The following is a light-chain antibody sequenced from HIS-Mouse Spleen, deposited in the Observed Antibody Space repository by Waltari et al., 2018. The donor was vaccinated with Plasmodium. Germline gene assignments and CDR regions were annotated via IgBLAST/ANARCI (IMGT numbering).Light chain of an antibody. CDR3: QQYNSYPWT. CDR1: QSISSW. Sequence: DIQMTQSPSTLSASVGDRVTITCRASQSISSWLAWYQQKPGKAPKLLIYKASSLESGGPSRCSGSGSGTEFTLTISSLQPDDFATYYCQQYNSYPWTFGQGTKVEIK. V-gene: IGKV1-5*03. CDR2: KAS. J-gene: IGKJ1*01.